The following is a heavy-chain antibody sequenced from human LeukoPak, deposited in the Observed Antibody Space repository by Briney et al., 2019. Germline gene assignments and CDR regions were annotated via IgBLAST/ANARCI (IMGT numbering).Heavy chain of an antibody. CDR1: GASFSLYY. Sequence: SETLSLTRSVSGASFSLYYWSWIRQPPGKGLEWIGYISHSGNTDYNPSLKSRVTISADTSRNQFSLKMTSVTAADTAVYYCARSRKLDYWGQGTLVTVSS. J-gene: IGHJ4*02. CDR2: ISHSGNT. V-gene: IGHV4-59*08. D-gene: IGHD1-14*01. CDR3: ARSRKLDY.